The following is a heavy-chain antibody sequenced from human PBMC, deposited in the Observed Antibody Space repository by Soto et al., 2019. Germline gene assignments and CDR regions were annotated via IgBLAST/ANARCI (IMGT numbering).Heavy chain of an antibody. CDR2: IIPIFGTA. CDR1: GGTFSSYA. J-gene: IGHJ6*02. D-gene: IGHD6-6*01. CDR3: ARDSAPRISIAARPDPYYYYGMDV. Sequence: SVKVSCKASGGTFSSYAISWVRQAPGQGPEWMGGIIPIFGTANYAQKFQGRVTITADESTSTAYMELSSLRSEDTAVYYCARDSAPRISIAARPDPYYYYGMDVWGQGTTVTVSS. V-gene: IGHV1-69*13.